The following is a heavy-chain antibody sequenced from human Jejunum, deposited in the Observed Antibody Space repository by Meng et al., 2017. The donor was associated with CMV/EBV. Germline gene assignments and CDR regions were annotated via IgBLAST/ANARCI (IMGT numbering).Heavy chain of an antibody. J-gene: IGHJ4*02. CDR2: ISTTGDYI. CDR1: FTFSIFS. V-gene: IGHV3-21*01. Sequence: FTFSIFSINWCHQAPGKGLEWVASISTTGDYISYADSVKGRFTISRDNAKNSAYLQMNSLRFEDTTMYYCATDRMDTSARRGFFDYWGQGALVTVSS. D-gene: IGHD5-18*01. CDR3: ATDRMDTSARRGFFDY.